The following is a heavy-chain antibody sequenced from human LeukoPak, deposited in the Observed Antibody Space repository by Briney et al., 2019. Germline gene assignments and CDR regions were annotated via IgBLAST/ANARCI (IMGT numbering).Heavy chain of an antibody. Sequence: GGSLRLSCAASGFTFSSYAMSWVRQAPGKGLEWVSSITSSGGSTYYAGSVKGQFTISRDNSKNTVHLQMNSLRAEDTAVYYCAKDRPNYYDSSGHYYRRNGDYWGQGTLVTVSS. CDR2: ITSSGGST. V-gene: IGHV3-23*01. J-gene: IGHJ4*02. CDR3: AKDRPNYYDSSGHYYRRNGDY. D-gene: IGHD3-22*01. CDR1: GFTFSSYA.